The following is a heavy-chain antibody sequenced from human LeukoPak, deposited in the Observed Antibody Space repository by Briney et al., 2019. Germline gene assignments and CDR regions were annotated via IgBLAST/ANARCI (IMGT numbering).Heavy chain of an antibody. V-gene: IGHV3-9*01. J-gene: IGHJ4*02. CDR1: GFIFNNYA. CDR2: ISWNSGTI. CDR3: ARDTDTVTTILDY. Sequence: PGGSLRLSCAGSGFIFNNYAMHWVRQPPGKGLEWVSGISWNSGTIDYADSVKGRFTISRDNAKNTLYLQMNSLRAEDTAVYYCARDTDTVTTILDYWGQGTLVTVSS. D-gene: IGHD4-17*01.